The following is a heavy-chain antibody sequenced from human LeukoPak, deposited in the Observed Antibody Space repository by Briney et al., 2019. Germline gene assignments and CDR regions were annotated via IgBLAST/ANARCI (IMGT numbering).Heavy chain of an antibody. J-gene: IGHJ3*02. CDR1: GYTFTIYG. CDR3: AREFSGYSYAFDI. Sequence: GASVKVSCKASGYTFTIYGISWVRQAPGPGLEWMGWISAYNGNTNYAQKLQGRVTMTTDTSTSTAYMELRSLRSDDTAVYYCAREFSGYSYAFDIWGQGKMVTVSS. D-gene: IGHD5-18*01. V-gene: IGHV1-18*01. CDR2: ISAYNGNT.